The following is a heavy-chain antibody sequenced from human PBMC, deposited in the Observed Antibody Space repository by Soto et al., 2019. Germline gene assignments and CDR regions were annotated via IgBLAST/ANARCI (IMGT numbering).Heavy chain of an antibody. CDR1: GYTFTGYY. J-gene: IGHJ4*02. Sequence: DSGMGSCKASGYTFTGYYMHWVRQAPGQGLEWMGWINPNSGGTNYAQKFQGRVTMTRDTSISTAYMELSRLRTDDTAVYYCARGAGFLVATIIPLDYCGQGPLVPVP. V-gene: IGHV1-2*02. D-gene: IGHD5-12*01. CDR3: ARGAGFLVATIIPLDY. CDR2: INPNSGGT.